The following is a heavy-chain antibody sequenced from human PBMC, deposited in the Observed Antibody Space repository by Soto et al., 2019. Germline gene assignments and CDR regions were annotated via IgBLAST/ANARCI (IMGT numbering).Heavy chain of an antibody. CDR1: GFTFSSYS. CDR2: VTSTSSTT. V-gene: IGHV3-48*02. J-gene: IGHJ4*02. CDR3: ARDAFLVATPFDL. D-gene: IGHD5-12*01. Sequence: GGSLRLSCAASGFTFSSYSMNWVRQAPRKGLEWVSCVTSTSSTTYYADSVKGRFTISRDNAKNTLDLQMNSLRDEDTAVYYCARDAFLVATPFDLWGQGTLVTVSS.